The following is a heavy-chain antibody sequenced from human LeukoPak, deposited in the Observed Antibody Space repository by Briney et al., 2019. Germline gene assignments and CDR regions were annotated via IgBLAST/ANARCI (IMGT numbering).Heavy chain of an antibody. CDR2: IYTSGST. J-gene: IGHJ4*02. CDR3: ARDPGGNSEGGY. Sequence: PSENLSLTSTVPAGSICSYYWSWLRQPAGKGLAWIGRIYTSGSTNYNPSLKSRVTMSVETSKNQFSLKLSSVTAADTAVYYCARDPGGNSEGGYWGQGTLVTVSS. D-gene: IGHD4-23*01. V-gene: IGHV4-4*07. CDR1: AGSICSYY.